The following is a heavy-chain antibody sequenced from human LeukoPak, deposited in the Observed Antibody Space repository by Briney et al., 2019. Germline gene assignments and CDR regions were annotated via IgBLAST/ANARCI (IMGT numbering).Heavy chain of an antibody. CDR2: TYYRSTWYN. D-gene: IGHD2-2*01. CDR3: ARRLTQYDCFDP. J-gene: IGHJ5*02. Sequence: SQTLSLTCAISGDSVSSNSVTWNWIRQSPSRGLEWLVRTYYRSTWYNDYAVSVRGRITVNPDTSKNQFSLHLNSVTPEDTAVYYCARRLTQYDCFDPWGQGILVTASS. V-gene: IGHV6-1*01. CDR1: GDSVSSNSVT.